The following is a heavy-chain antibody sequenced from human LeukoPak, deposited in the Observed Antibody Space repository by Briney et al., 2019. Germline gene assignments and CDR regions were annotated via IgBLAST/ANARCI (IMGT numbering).Heavy chain of an antibody. V-gene: IGHV3-7*01. Sequence: GGSLRLSCAASGFTFSDYYMSWVRQAPGKGLEWVANIKQDGSEKYYVDSVKGRFTISRDNAKNSLYLQMNSLRAEDTAVYYCAELGITMIGGVWGKGTTVTISS. D-gene: IGHD3-10*02. CDR2: IKQDGSEK. J-gene: IGHJ6*04. CDR3: AELGITMIGGV. CDR1: GFTFSDYY.